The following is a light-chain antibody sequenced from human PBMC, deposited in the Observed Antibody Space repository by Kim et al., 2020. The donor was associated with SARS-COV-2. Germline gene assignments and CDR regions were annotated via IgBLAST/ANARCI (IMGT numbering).Light chain of an antibody. CDR2: DVN. CDR1: RS. V-gene: IGLV2-23*02. Sequence: AAVSWYPGRSITTSCTGARSSWYQQHPGEAPKLLIYDVNRRPSGVSTRFSGSKSGNTASLTISGLQAEDEADYYCCSHAGRDTPYVFGTGTKVTVL. J-gene: IGLJ1*01. CDR3: CSHAGRDTPYV.